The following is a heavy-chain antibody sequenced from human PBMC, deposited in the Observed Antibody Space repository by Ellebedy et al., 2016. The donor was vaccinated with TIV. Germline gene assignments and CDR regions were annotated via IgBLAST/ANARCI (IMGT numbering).Heavy chain of an antibody. D-gene: IGHD3-10*01. J-gene: IGHJ4*02. Sequence: GESLKISCAASGFTFSSYSMNWVRQAPGKGLEWVSSISSSSDYIYLADAIKGRFTVSRDNAKNSLYLQMDSLGADDTAVYYCAREYYNKHGGPGNYWGQGTLVTVSS. V-gene: IGHV3-21*06. CDR2: ISSSSDYI. CDR3: AREYYNKHGGPGNY. CDR1: GFTFSSYS.